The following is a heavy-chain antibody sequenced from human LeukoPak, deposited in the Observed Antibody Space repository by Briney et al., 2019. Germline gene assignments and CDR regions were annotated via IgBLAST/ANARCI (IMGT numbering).Heavy chain of an antibody. CDR3: ARDLAYIAAAGTSPGY. CDR1: GYTFTSYY. J-gene: IGHJ4*02. Sequence: ASVKVSCKASGYTFTSYYMHWVRQAPGQGLDWMGIINPSGGSTSYAQKFQGRVTMTRDTSTSTVYMELSSLRSEDTAVYYCARDLAYIAAAGTSPGYWGQGTLVTVSS. V-gene: IGHV1-46*01. D-gene: IGHD6-13*01. CDR2: INPSGGST.